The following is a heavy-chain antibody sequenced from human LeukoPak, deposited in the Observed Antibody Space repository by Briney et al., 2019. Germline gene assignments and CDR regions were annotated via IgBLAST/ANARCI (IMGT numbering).Heavy chain of an antibody. D-gene: IGHD5-12*01. CDR2: IYHSGST. J-gene: IGHJ4*02. Sequence: PSETLSLTCTVSGYSISNGYYWAWIRHPPGKGLEWIGSIYHSGSTYYKPSLKSRVTISVDTSKNQFSLNVNSVTATDTAVYYCARHGGHSGFDPYDFWGQGTLVTVSS. V-gene: IGHV4-38-2*02. CDR1: GYSISNGYY. CDR3: ARHGGHSGFDPYDF.